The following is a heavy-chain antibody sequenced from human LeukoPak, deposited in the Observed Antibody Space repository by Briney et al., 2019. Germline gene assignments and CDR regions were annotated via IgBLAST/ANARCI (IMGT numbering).Heavy chain of an antibody. V-gene: IGHV4-30-2*01. CDR2: IYHSGST. CDR3: ARDFSGNSVWFDP. CDR1: GGSISSGGYS. J-gene: IGHJ5*02. D-gene: IGHD4-23*01. Sequence: SQTLSLTCAVSGGSISSGGYSWSWTRQPPGKGLEWIGYIYHSGSTYYNPSLKSRVTISVDRSKNQFSLKLSSVTAADTAVYYCARDFSGNSVWFDPWGQGTLVTVSS.